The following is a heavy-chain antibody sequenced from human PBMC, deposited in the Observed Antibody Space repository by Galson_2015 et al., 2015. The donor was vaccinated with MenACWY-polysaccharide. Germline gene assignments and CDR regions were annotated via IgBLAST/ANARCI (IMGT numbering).Heavy chain of an antibody. J-gene: IGHJ4*02. CDR3: AKGGYYDILAGYALDY. CDR1: GLLFSNYG. V-gene: IGHV3-30*18. Sequence: SLRLSCAVSGLLFSNYGMLWVRQAPGKGLEWVAALSYDGSETYYADSVMGRVTVSSDNSKNTVYLQMNSLKVEDTAVYHCAKGGYYDILAGYALDYWGLGTLVTVSS. CDR2: LSYDGSET. D-gene: IGHD3-9*01.